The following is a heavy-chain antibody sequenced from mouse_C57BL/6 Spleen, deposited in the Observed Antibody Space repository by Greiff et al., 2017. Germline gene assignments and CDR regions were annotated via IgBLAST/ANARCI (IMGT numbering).Heavy chain of an antibody. Sequence: QVHVKQSGAELVKPGASVKLSCKASGYTFTSYWMHWVKQRPGRGLEWIGRIDPNSGGTKYNEKFKSKATLTVDKPSSTAYMQLSSLTSEDSAVYYCARGRLGLLYPFDYWGQGTTLTVSS. D-gene: IGHD2-12*01. CDR3: ARGRLGLLYPFDY. CDR2: IDPNSGGT. J-gene: IGHJ2*01. V-gene: IGHV1-72*01. CDR1: GYTFTSYW.